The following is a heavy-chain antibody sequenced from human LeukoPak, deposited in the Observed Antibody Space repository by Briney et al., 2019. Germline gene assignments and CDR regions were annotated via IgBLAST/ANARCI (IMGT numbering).Heavy chain of an antibody. CDR3: ARVGHPFPRTPMVYAFDI. CDR1: GCTFTSYV. J-gene: IGHJ3*02. D-gene: IGHD2-8*01. Sequence: GASVKVSCKASGCTFTSYVISWVRQAPGQGLEWMGWISAYNGNTNYAQKLQGRVTMTTDTSTSTAYMELRSLRSDDTAVYYCARVGHPFPRTPMVYAFDIWGQGTMVTVSS. CDR2: ISAYNGNT. V-gene: IGHV1-18*01.